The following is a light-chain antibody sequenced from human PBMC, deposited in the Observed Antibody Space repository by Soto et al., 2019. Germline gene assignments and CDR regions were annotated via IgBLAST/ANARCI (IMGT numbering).Light chain of an antibody. Sequence: QSVLTQPASVSGSPGQSITISCTGTSSDVGSSNLVSWFQQHPGKAPKLMIYDVSERSSGVSRRFSGSKSGNTASLTISGLQAEDEADYDCSSARDNTHVLFGGGTKVTVL. CDR3: CSSARDNTHVL. CDR1: SSDVGSSNL. J-gene: IGLJ2*01. CDR2: DVS. V-gene: IGLV2-23*02.